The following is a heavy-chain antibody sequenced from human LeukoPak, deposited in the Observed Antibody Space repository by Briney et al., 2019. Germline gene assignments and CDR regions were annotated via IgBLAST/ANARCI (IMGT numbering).Heavy chain of an antibody. CDR3: ARVSSSWYFAFDI. CDR1: GGSISSGGYY. D-gene: IGHD6-13*01. Sequence: SQTLSLTCTVSGGSISSGGYYWSWIRQHPGKGLEWIGYIYYSGSTYYNPSLKSRVTISVDTSKNQFSLKLSSVTAADTAVYYCARVSSSWYFAFDIWGQGTMVTVSS. J-gene: IGHJ3*02. CDR2: IYYSGST. V-gene: IGHV4-31*03.